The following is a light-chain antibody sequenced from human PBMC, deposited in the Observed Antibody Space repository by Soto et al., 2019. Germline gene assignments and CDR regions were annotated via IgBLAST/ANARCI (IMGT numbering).Light chain of an antibody. V-gene: IGLV2-14*01. CDR2: EVS. Sequence: QSALTQPASVSGSPGQSITISCTGTSSDVGGYNYVSWYQQHPGKAPKLMIYEVSKRPSGVSNRFSGSKSGNTASLTISGLQAEDEADYYCSSYTSSSTPPYVFGTGTKVTVL. J-gene: IGLJ1*01. CDR1: SSDVGGYNY. CDR3: SSYTSSSTPPYV.